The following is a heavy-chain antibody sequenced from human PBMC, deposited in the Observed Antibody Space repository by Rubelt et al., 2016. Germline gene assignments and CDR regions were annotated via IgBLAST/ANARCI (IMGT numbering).Heavy chain of an antibody. D-gene: IGHD2-15*01. CDR3: ARDPLFKTCSGGSCPSDY. V-gene: IGHV4-34*01. J-gene: IGHJ4*02. Sequence: QVQLQQWGAGLLKPSETLSLTCAVYGGSFSGYYWSWIRQPPGKGLEWIGEINHSGSTYYNPSLKSRVTISVDTSKNQFSLKLSSVTAADTAVYYCARDPLFKTCSGGSCPSDYWGQGTLVTVSS. CDR1: GGSFSGYY. CDR2: INHSGST.